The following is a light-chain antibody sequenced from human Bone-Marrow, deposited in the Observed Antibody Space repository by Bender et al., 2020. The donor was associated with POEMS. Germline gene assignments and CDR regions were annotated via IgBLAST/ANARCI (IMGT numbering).Light chain of an antibody. Sequence: QSALTQPASVSGSPGQSITISCTGTSSDIGGYSYVSWYQHSDRAPKLIIYDVTKRPSGVPDRFSGSKSGNTASLTISGLQSGDEADYYCSSYGGSNTLVFGGGTKLTVL. V-gene: IGLV2-14*03. J-gene: IGLJ2*01. CDR1: SSDIGGYSY. CDR3: SSYGGSNTLV. CDR2: DVT.